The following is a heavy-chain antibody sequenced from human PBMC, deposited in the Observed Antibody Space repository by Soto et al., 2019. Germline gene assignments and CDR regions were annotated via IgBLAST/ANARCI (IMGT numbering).Heavy chain of an antibody. CDR3: AHRTYCSGGSCYYY. J-gene: IGHJ4*02. V-gene: IGHV2-5*02. Sequence: QITLKASGPTLVKPTQTLTLTCTFSGISLSTSEVGVGWIRQPPGKALEWLAIVFWDDDKRYSPSLRSRLTITKDTSKNQGFRTMTSMDPVDTATYYCAHRTYCSGGSCYYYWGQGTLVTVSS. CDR2: VFWDDDK. CDR1: GISLSTSEVG. D-gene: IGHD2-15*01.